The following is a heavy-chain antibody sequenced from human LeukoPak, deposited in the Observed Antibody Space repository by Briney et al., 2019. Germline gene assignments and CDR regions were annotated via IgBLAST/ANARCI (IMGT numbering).Heavy chain of an antibody. CDR1: GFTFSSYA. D-gene: IGHD2-2*01. CDR3: PPLHWGVVVPAVPDREYYFDY. J-gene: IGHJ4*02. Sequence: GGSLRLSCAASGFTFSSYAMSWVRRAPGKGLEWVSAISGSGGSTYYADSVKGRFTISRDNSKNTLYLQMNSLRAEDTAVYYCPPLHWGVVVPAVPDREYYFDYWGQGTLVTVSS. V-gene: IGHV3-23*01. CDR2: ISGSGGST.